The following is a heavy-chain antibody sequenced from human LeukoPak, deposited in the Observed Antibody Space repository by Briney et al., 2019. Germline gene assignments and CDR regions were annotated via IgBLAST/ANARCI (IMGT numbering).Heavy chain of an antibody. CDR3: ARAAIVVVVALDY. CDR2: IKQDGSEK. J-gene: IGHJ4*02. Sequence: PGGSLRLSCAASGFTFSSYWMSWVRQAPGKGLQWVANIKQDGSEKYYVDSVKGRFTISRDNAKNSLYLQMNSLRAEDTAVYYCARAAIVVVVALDYWGQGTLVTVSS. D-gene: IGHD2-15*01. V-gene: IGHV3-7*01. CDR1: GFTFSSYW.